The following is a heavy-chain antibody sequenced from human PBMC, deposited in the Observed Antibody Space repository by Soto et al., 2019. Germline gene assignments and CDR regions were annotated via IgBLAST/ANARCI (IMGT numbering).Heavy chain of an antibody. CDR1: GGTFSSYA. CDR2: IIPIFGTA. Sequence: SVKVSCKASGGTFSSYAISWVRQAPGQGLEWMGGIIPIFGTANYAQKFQGRVTITADKSTSTAYMELSSLRSEDTAVYYCARAPIIAARYYYYGMDVWGQGTTVTVSS. D-gene: IGHD6-6*01. V-gene: IGHV1-69*06. CDR3: ARAPIIAARYYYYGMDV. J-gene: IGHJ6*02.